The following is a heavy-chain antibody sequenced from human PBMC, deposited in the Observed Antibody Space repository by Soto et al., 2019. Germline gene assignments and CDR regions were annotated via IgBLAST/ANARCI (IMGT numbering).Heavy chain of an antibody. J-gene: IGHJ3*02. D-gene: IGHD3-3*02. Sequence: QITLKESGPTLVKPTQTLTLTCTFSGFSLSTSGVGVGWIRQPPGKALEWLALIYWDDDKRYSPSVRSRLTNTKAPSQNHVVLTMTHLDPVDTATYYCAHRRALGTAWAHGAFDTWGQGTMVTVSS. CDR1: GFSLSTSGVG. CDR3: AHRRALGTAWAHGAFDT. V-gene: IGHV2-5*02. CDR2: IYWDDDK.